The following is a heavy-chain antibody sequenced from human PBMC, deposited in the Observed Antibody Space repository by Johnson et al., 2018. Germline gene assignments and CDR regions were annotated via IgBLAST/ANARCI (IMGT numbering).Heavy chain of an antibody. J-gene: IGHJ3*02. D-gene: IGHD6-19*01. V-gene: IGHV3-73*01. CDR1: GFSLSGSA. CDR3: TRLIGCRSFTFDS. Sequence: VQPGESGGGLVQPGGSLKLSCTASGFSLSGSAIHWVRQVSGSGLDWVGRIKSQPNKYATAVDASVRARFTISRDDAKNTAYLQMSTLKTEDTARYFGTRLIGCRSFTFDSWGQGAMVTVSS. CDR2: IKSQPNKYAT.